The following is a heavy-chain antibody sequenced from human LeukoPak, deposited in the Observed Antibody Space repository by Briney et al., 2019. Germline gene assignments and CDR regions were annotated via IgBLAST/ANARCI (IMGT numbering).Heavy chain of an antibody. CDR2: VNHDGRGT. CDR1: GFTFTSYW. CDR3: ATDPG. J-gene: IGHJ4*02. Sequence: GGSLRLSCAASGFTFTSYWMHWVRQAPGKGLVWVSRVNHDGRGTAYADSVTGRFTISRDNAKNTVYLQMNSLRAEDTAVYYCATDPGWGQGTLVTVSS. V-gene: IGHV3-74*01.